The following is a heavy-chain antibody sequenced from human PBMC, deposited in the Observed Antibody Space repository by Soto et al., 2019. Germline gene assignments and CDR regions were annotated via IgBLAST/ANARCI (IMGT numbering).Heavy chain of an antibody. Sequence: QVQLQESGPGLVKPSGTLSLTCAVSGGSISSSNWWSWVRQPPGKGLEWIGEIYHSGSTNYNPSLKSRVTTSVDKSKNQFSLKLSSVTDADTAVYYCARVVGGYYYGMDVWGQGTTVTVSS. CDR1: GGSISSSNW. CDR3: ARVVGGYYYGMDV. V-gene: IGHV4-4*02. CDR2: IYHSGST. D-gene: IGHD2-2*01. J-gene: IGHJ6*02.